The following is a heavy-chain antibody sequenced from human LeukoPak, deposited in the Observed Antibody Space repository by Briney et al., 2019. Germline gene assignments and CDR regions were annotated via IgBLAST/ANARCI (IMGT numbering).Heavy chain of an antibody. Sequence: SETLSLTCTVSGYSISSGYYWGWIRQPPGKGLEWIGSIYHSGSTYYNPSLKSRVTISVDTSKNQFSLKLSSVTAADTAVYYCARARGIAVAGTRDAFDIWGQGTMVTVSS. J-gene: IGHJ3*02. CDR1: GYSISSGYY. V-gene: IGHV4-38-2*02. D-gene: IGHD6-19*01. CDR3: ARARGIAVAGTRDAFDI. CDR2: IYHSGST.